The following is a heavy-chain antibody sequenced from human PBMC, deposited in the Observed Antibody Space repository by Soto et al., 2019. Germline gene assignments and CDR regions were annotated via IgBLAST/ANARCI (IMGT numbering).Heavy chain of an antibody. CDR1: GGTFSSYA. J-gene: IGHJ6*02. CDR2: IIPIFGTA. CDR3: ARQADDFWSGYYADYYYYGMDV. D-gene: IGHD3-3*01. V-gene: IGHV1-69*13. Sequence: SVKVSCKASGGTFSSYAISWVRQAPGQGLEWMGGIIPIFGTANYAQKFQGRVTITADESTSTAYMELSSLRSEDTAVYYCARQADDFWSGYYADYYYYGMDVWGQGTTVTVSS.